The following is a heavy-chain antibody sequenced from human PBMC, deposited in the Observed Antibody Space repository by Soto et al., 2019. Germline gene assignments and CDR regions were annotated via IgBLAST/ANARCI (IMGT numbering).Heavy chain of an antibody. D-gene: IGHD4-17*01. V-gene: IGHV3-33*01. CDR2: IWYDGSNK. CDR3: ARGGPAVTRGKGDY. CDR1: GFSLSSYA. J-gene: IGHJ4*02. Sequence: QVQLVESGGGVVQPGRSLRISYAASGFSLSSYAMHWVRQAPGKGLEWVAVIWYDGSNKYYTDSVKGRFTISRDNSKNTLYLQMNSLRAEDTALYYCARGGPAVTRGKGDYWGQGTVVTVSS.